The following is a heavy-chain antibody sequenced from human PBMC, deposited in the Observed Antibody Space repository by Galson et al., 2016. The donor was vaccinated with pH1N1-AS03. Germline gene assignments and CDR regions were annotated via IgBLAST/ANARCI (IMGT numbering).Heavy chain of an antibody. D-gene: IGHD1-26*01. V-gene: IGHV6-1*01. Sequence: CAISGDSVSSNTAAWNWIRQSPSRGLEWLGRTYYRSKWYNDYAVFVTSRITINPDTSKNQFSLQPNSVTPEDTAVYYCARDHLGAGPAFDYWGQGILVTVTS. CDR3: ARDHLGAGPAFDY. CDR1: GDSVSSNTAA. CDR2: TYYRSKWYN. J-gene: IGHJ4*02.